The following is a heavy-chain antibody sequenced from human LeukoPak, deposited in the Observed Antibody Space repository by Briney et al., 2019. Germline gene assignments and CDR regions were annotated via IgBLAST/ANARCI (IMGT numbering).Heavy chain of an antibody. CDR1: GFTFSNSA. CDR2: IIVGSGRT. J-gene: IGHJ4*02. CDR3: AAELYSGTYGRCCSFAF. Sequence: ASVKVSCKASGFTFSNSAIQWVRQARGQRLEWIGWIIVGSGRTHYSQNLQERLTITRDMSTNTAYMELSSLRSEDTAVYYCAAELYSGTYGRCCSFAFWGQGTPVTVSS. V-gene: IGHV1-58*02. D-gene: IGHD1-26*01.